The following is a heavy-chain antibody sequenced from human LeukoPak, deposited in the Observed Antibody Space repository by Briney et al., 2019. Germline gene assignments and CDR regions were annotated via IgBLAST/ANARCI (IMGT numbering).Heavy chain of an antibody. Sequence: SETLSLTCAVYGGSFSGYYWSWIRQPPGKGLEWIGEINHSGSTNYNPSLKSRVTISVGTSKNQFSLKLSSVTAADTAVYYCARDDSSGYPRGGLDYWGQGTLVTVSS. J-gene: IGHJ4*02. D-gene: IGHD3-22*01. CDR3: ARDDSSGYPRGGLDY. V-gene: IGHV4-34*01. CDR2: INHSGST. CDR1: GGSFSGYY.